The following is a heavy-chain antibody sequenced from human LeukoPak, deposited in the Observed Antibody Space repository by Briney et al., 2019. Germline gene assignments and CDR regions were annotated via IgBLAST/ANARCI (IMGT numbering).Heavy chain of an antibody. V-gene: IGHV1-2*02. CDR1: GYTFADYY. Sequence: ASVKVSCKASGYTFADYYMSWVRQAPGQGLEWMGWINPDNGGTNYAQKFQGRVIMTRDTSITTVYMELSGLRSDDTAIYYCARGDYYGSPKTVAAWGQGTLVTVSS. D-gene: IGHD3-10*01. CDR2: INPDNGGT. CDR3: ARGDYYGSPKTVAA. J-gene: IGHJ5*02.